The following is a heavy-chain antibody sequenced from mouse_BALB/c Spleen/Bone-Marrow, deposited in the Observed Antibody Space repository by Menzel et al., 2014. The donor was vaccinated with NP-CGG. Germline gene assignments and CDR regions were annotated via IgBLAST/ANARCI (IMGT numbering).Heavy chain of an antibody. Sequence: QVQLQQPGAELMKPGASVKISYKATGYTFSSYWIEWVKQRPGHGLEWIGEILPGSGSTNYNEKFKGKATFTADTSSNTAYMQLSSLTSEDSAVYYCARGAYYGNYFDYWGQGTTLTVSS. J-gene: IGHJ2*01. V-gene: IGHV1-9*01. CDR2: ILPGSGST. D-gene: IGHD2-10*01. CDR3: ARGAYYGNYFDY. CDR1: GYTFSSYW.